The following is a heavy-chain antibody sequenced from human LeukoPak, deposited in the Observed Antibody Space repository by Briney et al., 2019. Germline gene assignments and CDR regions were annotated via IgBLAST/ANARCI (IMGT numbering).Heavy chain of an antibody. V-gene: IGHV5-51*01. J-gene: IGHJ4*02. CDR3: ARHTVTTPRYFDY. CDR2: IYPGDSDT. Sequence: GESLTISCQGSGYSFTSYWIGWVRQMPGKGLEWMGIIYPGDSDTRYSPSFQGQVTISADKSISTAYLQWSSLKASETAMYYCARHTVTTPRYFDYWGQGTLVTVSS. D-gene: IGHD4-17*01. CDR1: GYSFTSYW.